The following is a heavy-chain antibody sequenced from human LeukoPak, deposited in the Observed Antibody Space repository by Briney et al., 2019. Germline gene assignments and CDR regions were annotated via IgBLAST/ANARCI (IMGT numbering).Heavy chain of an antibody. CDR1: GFTFSSYA. CDR3: AKGRFGELLFDY. CDR2: ISGSGGST. Sequence: GGSLRLPCAASGFTFSSYAMSWVRHAPGKGLEWVSAISGSGGSTYYSDSVKGRFTISRDNSKNTLYLQMNSLRAEDTAVYYCAKGRFGELLFDYWGQGTLVTVSS. J-gene: IGHJ4*02. D-gene: IGHD3-10*01. V-gene: IGHV3-23*01.